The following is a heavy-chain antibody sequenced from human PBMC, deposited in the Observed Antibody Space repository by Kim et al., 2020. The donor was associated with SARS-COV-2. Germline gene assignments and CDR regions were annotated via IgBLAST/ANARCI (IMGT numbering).Heavy chain of an antibody. CDR3: ARDRALLWFGEFQYYFDY. J-gene: IGHJ4*02. CDR2: ISYDGSNK. CDR1: GFTFSSYA. D-gene: IGHD3-10*01. Sequence: GGSLRLSCAASGFTFSSYAMHWVRQAPGKGLEWVAVISYDGSNKYYADSVKGRFTISRDNSKNTLYLQMNSLRAEDTAVYYCARDRALLWFGEFQYYFDYWGQGTLVTVSS. V-gene: IGHV3-30*04.